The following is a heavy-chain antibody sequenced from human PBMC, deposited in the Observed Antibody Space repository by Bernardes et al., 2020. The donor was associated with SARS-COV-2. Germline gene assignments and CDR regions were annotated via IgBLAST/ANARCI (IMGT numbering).Heavy chain of an antibody. V-gene: IGHV4-59*01. CDR3: ARVKGYGSAFDY. J-gene: IGHJ4*02. Sequence: SKTLSLTCTVSGGSISSYYWSWIRQPPGKGLEWIGYIYYSGSTNYNPSLKSRVTISVDTSKNQFSLKLSSVTAADTAVYYCARVKGYGSAFDYWGQGTLVTVSS. D-gene: IGHD3-10*01. CDR1: GGSISSYY. CDR2: IYYSGST.